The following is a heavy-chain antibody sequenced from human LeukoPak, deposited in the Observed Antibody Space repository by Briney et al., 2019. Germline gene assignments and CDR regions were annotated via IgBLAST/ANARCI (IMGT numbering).Heavy chain of an antibody. J-gene: IGHJ4*02. CDR1: GASVTGTY. V-gene: IGHV4-59*08. D-gene: IGHD5-24*01. CDR2: TYYGGTT. CDR3: ARLGLYDGYTHDS. Sequence: SETLSLTCSVSGASVTGTYWSWVRQTPGKGLEWIAYTYYGGTTEYNPSLKSRATISVDTSKNHFSLDLRSVTAADTAVYFCARLGLYDGYTHDSWGQGTLVTVSS.